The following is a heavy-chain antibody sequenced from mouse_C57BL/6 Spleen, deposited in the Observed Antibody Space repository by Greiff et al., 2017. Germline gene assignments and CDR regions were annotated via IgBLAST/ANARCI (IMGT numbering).Heavy chain of an antibody. CDR2: INYDGSST. V-gene: IGHV5-16*01. CDR1: GFTFSDYY. J-gene: IGHJ2*01. D-gene: IGHD2-5*01. Sequence: EVQRVESEGGLVQPGSSMKLSCTASGFTFSDYYMAWVRQVPEKGLEWVANINYDGSSTYYLDSLKSRFIISRDNAKNILYLQMSSLKSEDTATYYCARSGYSNYGYFDYWGQGTTLTVSS. CDR3: ARSGYSNYGYFDY.